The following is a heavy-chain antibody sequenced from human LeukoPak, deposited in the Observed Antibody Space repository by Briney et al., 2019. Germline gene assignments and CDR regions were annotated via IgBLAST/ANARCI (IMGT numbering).Heavy chain of an antibody. Sequence: SETLSLTCTVSGYSIRSGFYWGWIRQPPGKGLEWIGNIYHSGITYSTPSLKSRVTISVDTSKNQFYLKLSSVTAADTAVYYCARAWEVPAAIDPYYYYMDVWGKGTTVTVSS. V-gene: IGHV4-38-2*02. CDR1: GYSIRSGFY. CDR2: IYHSGIT. D-gene: IGHD2-2*01. CDR3: ARAWEVPAAIDPYYYYMDV. J-gene: IGHJ6*03.